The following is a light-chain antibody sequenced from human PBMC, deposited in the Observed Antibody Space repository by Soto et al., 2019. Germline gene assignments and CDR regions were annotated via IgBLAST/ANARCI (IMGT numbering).Light chain of an antibody. Sequence: QSVLTQPASVSGSPGQSITISCTGNSSDVGGYNYVSWYQQHPGKAPKLMIYDASNRPSGVSNRFSGSTSGNTASLTISGLQAEDEAAYYCSSYTSSSTILYVFGTGTKVTVL. CDR2: DAS. J-gene: IGLJ1*01. V-gene: IGLV2-14*01. CDR1: SSDVGGYNY. CDR3: SSYTSSSTILYV.